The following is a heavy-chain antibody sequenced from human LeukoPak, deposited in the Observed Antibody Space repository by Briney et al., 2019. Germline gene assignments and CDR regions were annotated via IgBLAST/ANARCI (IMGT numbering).Heavy chain of an antibody. CDR2: IYYGGST. V-gene: IGHV4-39*07. D-gene: IGHD5-18*01. CDR3: ATVGGYSYGHFDY. J-gene: IGHJ4*02. CDR1: GGSISSSSYY. Sequence: KASETLSLTCTVSGGSISSSSYYWGWIRQPPGKGLGWIGSIYYGGSTYYNQSPKSRVTISVDKSKNQFSLKLSSVTAADTAVYYCATVGGYSYGHFDYWGQGTLVTVSS.